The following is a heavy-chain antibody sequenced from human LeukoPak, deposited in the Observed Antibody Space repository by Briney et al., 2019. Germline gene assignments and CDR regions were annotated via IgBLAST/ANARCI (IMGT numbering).Heavy chain of an antibody. V-gene: IGHV3-23*01. J-gene: IGHJ4*02. CDR1: GLTFSSYA. CDR2: ISGSGAST. Sequence: PGQSLRLSCAASGLTFSSYAMSWGRKAPGKGLACASAISGSGASTSYAYSGKGRFTISRDNSQNTLYLQMNSLRAEDTAVYYCAKWPRPYSYDSSGYYNYWGQGTLVTVSS. D-gene: IGHD3-22*01. CDR3: AKWPRPYSYDSSGYYNY.